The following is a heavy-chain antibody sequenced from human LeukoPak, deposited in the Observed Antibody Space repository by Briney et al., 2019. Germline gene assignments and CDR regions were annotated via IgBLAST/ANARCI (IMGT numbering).Heavy chain of an antibody. V-gene: IGHV3-30*02. J-gene: IGHJ4*02. CDR2: IRYDGSNK. CDR1: GFTFSSYG. CDR3: AKDRSDRGYSYIDY. Sequence: GGSLRLSCAASGFTFSSYGMHWVRQAPGKGLEWVAFIRYDGSNKYYADSVKGRFTISRDNSKNTLYLQMNSLRAEDTAVYYCAKDRSDRGYSYIDYWGQGTLVTVSS. D-gene: IGHD5-18*01.